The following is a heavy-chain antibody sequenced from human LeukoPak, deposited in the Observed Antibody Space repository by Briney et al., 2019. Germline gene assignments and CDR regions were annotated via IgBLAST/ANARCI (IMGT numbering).Heavy chain of an antibody. CDR1: GFTFSSYA. V-gene: IGHV3-30-3*01. CDR2: ISYDGSNK. CDR3: ARDPLTIVLTPWYYFDY. J-gene: IGHJ4*02. D-gene: IGHD2/OR15-2a*01. Sequence: PGGSLRLSCAASGFTFSSYAMHWVRQAPGKGLEWVAVISYDGSNKYYADSVKGRFTISRDNSKNTLYLQMNSLRAEDTAVYYCARDPLTIVLTPWYYFDYWGQGTLVTVSS.